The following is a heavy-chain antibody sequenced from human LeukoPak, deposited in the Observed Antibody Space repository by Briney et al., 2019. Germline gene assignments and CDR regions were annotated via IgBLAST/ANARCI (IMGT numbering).Heavy chain of an antibody. CDR1: GGSISSSSYY. D-gene: IGHD6-13*01. J-gene: IGHJ5*02. CDR3: ARVGAAAGTAGWFDP. CDR2: IYYSGST. Sequence: SETLSLTCTVSGGSISSSSYYWGWIRQPPGKGLEWTGSIYYSGSTYYNPSLKSRVTISVDTSKNQFSLKLSSVTAADTAVYYCARVGAAAGTAGWFDPWGQGTLVTVSS. V-gene: IGHV4-39*01.